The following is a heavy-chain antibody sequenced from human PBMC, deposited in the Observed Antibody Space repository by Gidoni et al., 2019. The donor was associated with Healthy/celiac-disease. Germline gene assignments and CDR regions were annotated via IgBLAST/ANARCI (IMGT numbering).Heavy chain of an antibody. CDR1: GFTFADYA. J-gene: IGHJ4*02. CDR2: ITWNSGTI. Sequence: VQLVEYGGGLVQPGRSLSLSCAASGFTFADYAMHWVRQAPGKGLEWVSGITWNSGTIAYANSVKGRFTISRDNAKNSLYLQMNSLRVEDTALYYCAREASSYAFDHWGQGTLVTVSS. V-gene: IGHV3-9*01. D-gene: IGHD1-26*01. CDR3: AREASSYAFDH.